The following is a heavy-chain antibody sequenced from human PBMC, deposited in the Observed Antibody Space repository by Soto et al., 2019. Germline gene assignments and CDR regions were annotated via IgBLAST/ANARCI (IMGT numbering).Heavy chain of an antibody. V-gene: IGHV4-34*01. CDR2: INHSGST. D-gene: IGHD5-18*01. CDR1: GGSFSGYY. Sequence: PSETLSLTCAVYGGSFSGYYWSWIRQPPGKGLEWIGEINHSGSTNYNPSLKSRVTISVDTSKNQFSLKLSSVTAADTAVYYCARDQRYSYGYDYYYGMDVWGQGTTVTVSS. CDR3: ARDQRYSYGYDYYYGMDV. J-gene: IGHJ6*02.